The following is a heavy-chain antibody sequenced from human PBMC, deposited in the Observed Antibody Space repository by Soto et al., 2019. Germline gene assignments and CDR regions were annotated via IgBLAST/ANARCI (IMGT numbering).Heavy chain of an antibody. J-gene: IGHJ4*02. CDR2: ISHSGST. V-gene: IGHV4-30-2*01. Sequence: QLQLQESGSGLVKPSQTLSLTCAVSGASTSSGGYSWSWLQQPPGKGLEWIGYISHSGSTYYNPSLKSRVTISVDRSKNQFSLKLSSVTAADTAVYYCARGGLLPDYWGQGTLVTVSS. CDR3: ARGGLLPDY. D-gene: IGHD6-19*01. CDR1: GASTSSGGYS.